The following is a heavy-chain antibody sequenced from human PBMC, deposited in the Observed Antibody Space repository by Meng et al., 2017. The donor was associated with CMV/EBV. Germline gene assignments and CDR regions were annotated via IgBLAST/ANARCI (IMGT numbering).Heavy chain of an antibody. CDR3: ARDLPSDPSLDPIGLDY. CDR2: ITSSGRTK. J-gene: IGHJ4*02. V-gene: IGHV3-11*01. D-gene: IGHD1-1*01. Sequence: GESLKISCAASGFIFSDYYMSWIRQAPGKGLEWVSYITSSGRTKYYADSVKGRVTISRDNAKNSLYLQMNSLRAEDTALYYCARDLPSDPSLDPIGLDYWGQGTLVTVSS. CDR1: GFIFSDYY.